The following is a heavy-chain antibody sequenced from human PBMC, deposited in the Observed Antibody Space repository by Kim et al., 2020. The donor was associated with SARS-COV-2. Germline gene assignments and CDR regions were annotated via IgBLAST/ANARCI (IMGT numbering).Heavy chain of an antibody. Sequence: SQTLSLTCAISGDSVSSNSAAWNWIRQSPSRGLEWLGRTYYRSKWYNDYAVSVKSRITINPDTSKNQFSLQLNSVTPEDTAVYYCARDLAGYSSSWFEGYFDYWGQGTLVTVSS. CDR3: ARDLAGYSSSWFEGYFDY. CDR2: TYYRSKWYN. V-gene: IGHV6-1*01. J-gene: IGHJ4*02. D-gene: IGHD6-13*01. CDR1: GDSVSSNSAA.